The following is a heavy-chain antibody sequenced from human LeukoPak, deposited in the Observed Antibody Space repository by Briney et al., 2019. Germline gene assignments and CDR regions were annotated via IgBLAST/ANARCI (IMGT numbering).Heavy chain of an antibody. V-gene: IGHV3-66*01. CDR1: GFTVSSNY. Sequence: PGGSLRLSCAASGFTVSSNYMSWVRQAPGKGLEWVSVIYSAGSTYYADSVKGRFTISRDNSKNTLYLQMNSLRAEDTAVYYCARDRALYTRERWYFQHWGQGTLVTVSS. J-gene: IGHJ1*01. CDR3: ARDRALYTRERWYFQH. CDR2: IYSAGST. D-gene: IGHD5-24*01.